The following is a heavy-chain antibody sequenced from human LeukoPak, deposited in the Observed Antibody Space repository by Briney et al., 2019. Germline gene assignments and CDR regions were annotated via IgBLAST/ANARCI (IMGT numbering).Heavy chain of an antibody. D-gene: IGHD4-17*01. CDR2: IYTSGST. Sequence: SSQTLSLTCTVSGGSISSGSYYWSWIRQPAGKGLEWIGHIYTSGSTNYNPSPKSRVTMSVDTSKNQFSLKLSSVTAADTAVYYCARDKPDYGDYSTSPAYYMDVWGKGTTVTVSS. CDR3: ARDKPDYGDYSTSPAYYMDV. J-gene: IGHJ6*03. CDR1: GGSISSGSYY. V-gene: IGHV4-61*09.